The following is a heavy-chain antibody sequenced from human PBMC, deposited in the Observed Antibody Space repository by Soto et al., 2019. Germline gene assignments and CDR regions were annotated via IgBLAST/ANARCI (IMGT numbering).Heavy chain of an antibody. CDR1: EFTFSSHL. Sequence: VQLVESGGGVAQPGSSLRLSCVASEFTFSSHLMHWVRKAPGKGLEWVAFISNDGDYKNYADSVKGRFTISRDNSKDTVYLEIHSLRPEDTALYHCARDEAFSAPYYLDYWGQGTLVIVS. CDR2: ISNDGDYK. V-gene: IGHV3-30*03. J-gene: IGHJ4*02. CDR3: ARDEAFSAPYYLDY. D-gene: IGHD1-26*01.